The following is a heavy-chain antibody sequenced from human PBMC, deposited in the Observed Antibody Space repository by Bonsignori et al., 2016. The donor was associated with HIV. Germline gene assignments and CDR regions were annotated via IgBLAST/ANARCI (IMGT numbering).Heavy chain of an antibody. V-gene: IGHV1-69*10. D-gene: IGHD3-22*01. CDR2: IIPILGIA. CDR3: AREGTVIGRRTYYFDY. Sequence: WVRQAPGQGLEYMGGIIPILGIANYAQKFQGRVTITADKSTSTAYMELSSLRSEDTAVYYCAREGTVIGRRTYYFDYWGQGTLVTVSS. J-gene: IGHJ4*02.